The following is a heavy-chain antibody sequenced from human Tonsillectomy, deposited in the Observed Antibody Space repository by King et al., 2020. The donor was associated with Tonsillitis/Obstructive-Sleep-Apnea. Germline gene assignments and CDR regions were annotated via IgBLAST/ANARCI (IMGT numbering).Heavy chain of an antibody. CDR3: IRSNWNAFGYCYGMDV. D-gene: IGHD1-20*01. CDR2: TYYRSKWYN. J-gene: IGHJ6*02. Sequence: VQLQQSGPGLVKPSQTLSLTCAISGDSVSSNSAAWNWIRQSPSRGFEWLGRTYYRSKWYNDYAVSVKSRLTINPDTSKNHFSLHLSSVTPEDTAVYYCIRSNWNAFGYCYGMDVWGQGTTVTVSS. V-gene: IGHV6-1*01. CDR1: GDSVSSNSAA.